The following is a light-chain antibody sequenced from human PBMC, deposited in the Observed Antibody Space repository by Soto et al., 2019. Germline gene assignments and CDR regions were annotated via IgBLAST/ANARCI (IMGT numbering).Light chain of an antibody. Sequence: EIVLTQSPGTLSLSPGDEATLSCRASQSISSKFLAWYQQKRGQAPRLHIYSASRRATGIPDRFSGGGSGTDFTLTISRLEPEDFAVYYCQQYGSPPPYTFGQGTKLDI. V-gene: IGKV3-20*01. J-gene: IGKJ2*01. CDR1: QSISSKF. CDR3: QQYGSPPPYT. CDR2: SAS.